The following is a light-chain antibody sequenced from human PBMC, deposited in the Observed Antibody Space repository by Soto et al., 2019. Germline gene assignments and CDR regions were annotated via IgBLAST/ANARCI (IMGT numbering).Light chain of an antibody. V-gene: IGKV3-15*01. Sequence: EIVLTQCPGTLSLSPGERATLSCVGSQSVSSSYLAWYQQKPGQAPRLLIYGASSRATGIPARFSGSGSGTEFTLTISSLQSEDFAVYYCQQFNNWPRTFGQGTKVDIK. CDR1: QSVSSSY. J-gene: IGKJ1*01. CDR3: QQFNNWPRT. CDR2: GAS.